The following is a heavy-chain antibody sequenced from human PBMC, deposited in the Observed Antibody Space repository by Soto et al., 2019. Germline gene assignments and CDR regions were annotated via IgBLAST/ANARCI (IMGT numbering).Heavy chain of an antibody. D-gene: IGHD2-2*01. J-gene: IGHJ5*02. CDR2: IIPLLGIA. Sequence: QVQLVQSGAEVKKPGSSVKVSCKASGGTFSSYTISWVRQAPGQGLEWMGRIIPLLGIANYAQKFQGRVTITADKSTSTAYMELSSLRSEDTAVYYCAYCSSTSCYSVGWFDPWGQGTLVTVSS. V-gene: IGHV1-69*02. CDR1: GGTFSSYT. CDR3: AYCSSTSCYSVGWFDP.